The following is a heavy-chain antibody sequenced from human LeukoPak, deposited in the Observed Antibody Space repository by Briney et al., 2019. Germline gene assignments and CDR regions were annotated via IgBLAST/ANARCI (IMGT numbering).Heavy chain of an antibody. V-gene: IGHV1-69*05. D-gene: IGHD3-3*02. CDR3: ARASSTQGYYYYYYMDV. Sequence: SVKVSCKASGGTFSSYAISWVQQAPGQGLEWMGGIIPIFGTANYAQKFQGRVTITTDESTSTAYMELSSLRSEDTAVYYCARASSTQGYYYYYYMDVWGKGTTVTVSS. CDR2: IIPIFGTA. CDR1: GGTFSSYA. J-gene: IGHJ6*03.